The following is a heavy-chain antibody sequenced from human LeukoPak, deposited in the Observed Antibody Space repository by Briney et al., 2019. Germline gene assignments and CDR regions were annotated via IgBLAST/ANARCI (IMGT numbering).Heavy chain of an antibody. CDR1: GFTFGDYA. CDR3: TRDPPYYYAQYYLDY. CDR2: IRSKAYGGTT. V-gene: IGHV3-49*04. Sequence: PGGSLRLSCTASGFTFGDYAMSWVRQAPGKGLEWVGFIRSKAYGGTTEYAASVKGRFTISRDDSKSIAYLQMNSLKTEDTAVYYCTRDPPYYYAQYYLDYWGQGTLVTVSS. D-gene: IGHD3-10*01. J-gene: IGHJ4*02.